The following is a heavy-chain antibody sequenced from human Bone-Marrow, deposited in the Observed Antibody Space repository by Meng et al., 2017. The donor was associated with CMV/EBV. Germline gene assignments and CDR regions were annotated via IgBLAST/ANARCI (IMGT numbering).Heavy chain of an antibody. D-gene: IGHD3-3*01. CDR1: GLDFSNHI. V-gene: IGHV3-48*04. J-gene: IGHJ5*02. CDR2: ISSSSSTI. Sequence: GESLKISCAASGLDFSNHIMNWVRQAPGKGLEWVSYISSSSSTIYYADSVKGRFTISRDNAKNSLYLQMDSLRAEDTAVYYCARNSRPDGFDFWSGYYTGEWFDPWGQGTLVTVSS. CDR3: ARNSRPDGFDFWSGYYTGEWFDP.